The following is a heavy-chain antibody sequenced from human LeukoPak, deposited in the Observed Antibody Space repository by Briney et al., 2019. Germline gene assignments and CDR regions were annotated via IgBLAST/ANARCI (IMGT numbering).Heavy chain of an antibody. CDR2: ISAYNGNT. Sequence: ASVTVSCTASGYTFTSYGISWVRQAPGQGLEWMGWISAYNGNTNYAQKLQGRVTMTTDTSTSTAYMELRSLRSDDTAVYYCARESGEIGEFDYWGQGTLVTVSS. D-gene: IGHD3-10*01. CDR3: ARESGEIGEFDY. J-gene: IGHJ4*02. V-gene: IGHV1-18*01. CDR1: GYTFTSYG.